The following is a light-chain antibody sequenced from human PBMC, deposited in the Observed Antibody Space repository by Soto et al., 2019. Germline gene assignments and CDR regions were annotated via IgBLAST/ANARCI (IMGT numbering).Light chain of an antibody. CDR1: QSVSST. CDR2: GAS. Sequence: EIVMTQSPATLSVSPGERATLSCRASQSVSSTLAWYQQKPGQAPRLLIYGASSRATGIPARFSGGGSGTDFTLTISSLEPEDFGVYYCQQRHNWPITFGQGTRLEIK. CDR3: QQRHNWPIT. J-gene: IGKJ5*01. V-gene: IGKV3D-15*01.